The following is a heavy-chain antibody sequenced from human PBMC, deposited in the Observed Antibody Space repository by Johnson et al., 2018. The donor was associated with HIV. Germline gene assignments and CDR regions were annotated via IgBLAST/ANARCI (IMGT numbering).Heavy chain of an antibody. D-gene: IGHD3-10*01. V-gene: IGHV3-53*01. Sequence: VQLVESGGGLIQPGGSLRLSCAASGFIVSNNYMSWVRQTPGKGLEWVSVIYSGGSTYYADSVKGRFTISRDSSKNTLYRQLTSLRDDDTAVYYCAKTMAQGEYAFDGWGQGTMVTVSS. CDR1: GFIVSNNY. J-gene: IGHJ3*01. CDR2: IYSGGST. CDR3: AKTMAQGEYAFDG.